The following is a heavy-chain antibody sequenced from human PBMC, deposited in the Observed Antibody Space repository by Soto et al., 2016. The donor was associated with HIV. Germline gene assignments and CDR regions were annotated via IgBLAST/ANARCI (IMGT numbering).Heavy chain of an antibody. J-gene: IGHJ6*02. D-gene: IGHD4-17*01. Sequence: QVQLVQSGAEVKKPGASVKVSCRASGYTFTGYYMHWVRQAPGQGLEWMGWSSPHSDNTNYAQKFKGRVAMTRDLSINTAYMEVSSVTSDDTAIYYCATLKNFGVYGMDAWGQGTTVTVSS. CDR3: ATLKNFGVYGMDA. CDR2: SSPHSDNT. CDR1: GYTFTGYY. V-gene: IGHV1-2*02.